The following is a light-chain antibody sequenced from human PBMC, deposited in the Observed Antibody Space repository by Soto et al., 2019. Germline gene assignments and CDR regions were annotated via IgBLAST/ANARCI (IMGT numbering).Light chain of an antibody. J-gene: IGKJ4*01. CDR1: QSVSTNY. V-gene: IGKV3-20*01. Sequence: EIALTQSPGTLSLSPGERATLSCRASQSVSTNYLAWYQQKPGQAPRLLIYGASSRATGIPDRFSGSGSGTDFTLTIHRLEPEDFAVYYCQHYDNSPLTFGGGTKVEIK. CDR2: GAS. CDR3: QHYDNSPLT.